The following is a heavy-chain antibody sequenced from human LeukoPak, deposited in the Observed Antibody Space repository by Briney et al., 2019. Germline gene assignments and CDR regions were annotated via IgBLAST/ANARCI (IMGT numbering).Heavy chain of an antibody. Sequence: ASVKVSCKASGYTFTSYGISWVRQAPGQGLEWMGIINPSGGSTSYAQKFQGRVTMTRDTSTSTVYMELSSLRSEDTAVYYCARGVGSSAGRFLLLDYWGQGTLVTVSS. CDR2: INPSGGST. V-gene: IGHV1-46*01. CDR1: GYTFTSYG. J-gene: IGHJ4*02. CDR3: ARGVGSSAGRFLLLDY. D-gene: IGHD6-6*01.